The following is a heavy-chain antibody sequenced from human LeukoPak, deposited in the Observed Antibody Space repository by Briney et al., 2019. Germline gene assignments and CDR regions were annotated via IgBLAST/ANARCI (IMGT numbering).Heavy chain of an antibody. CDR1: GGSISSGGYY. Sequence: SQTLSLTCTVSGGSISSGGYYWSWIRQHPGKGLEWIGYIYYSGSTYYNPSLKSRVTISVGTSKNQFSLKLSSVTAADTAVYYCARGGNYYDSKTDAFDIWGQGTMVTVSS. D-gene: IGHD3-22*01. CDR2: IYYSGST. V-gene: IGHV4-31*03. CDR3: ARGGNYYDSKTDAFDI. J-gene: IGHJ3*02.